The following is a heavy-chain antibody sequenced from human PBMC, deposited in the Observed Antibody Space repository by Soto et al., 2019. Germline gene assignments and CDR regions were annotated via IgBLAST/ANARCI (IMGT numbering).Heavy chain of an antibody. CDR3: ASDEDCSGGSCYRPGDY. V-gene: IGHV3-21*01. Sequence: EVQLVESGGGLVKPGGSLRLSCAASGFTFSSYSMNWVRQAPGKGLEWVSSISSSSSYIYYADSVKGRFTISRDNAKNSLYLQMNSLKAEDTAVYYCASDEDCSGGSCYRPGDYWRQGTLVTVSS. CDR1: GFTFSSYS. CDR2: ISSSSSYI. J-gene: IGHJ4*02. D-gene: IGHD2-15*01.